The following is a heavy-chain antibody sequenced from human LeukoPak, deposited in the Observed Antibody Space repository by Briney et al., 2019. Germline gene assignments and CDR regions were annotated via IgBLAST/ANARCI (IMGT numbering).Heavy chain of an antibody. CDR2: INHSGST. V-gene: IGHV4-34*01. CDR1: GGSFSGYY. D-gene: IGHD3-10*01. J-gene: IGHJ4*02. CDR3: ARQRSITMVRGVEFDY. Sequence: SETLSLTCAVYGGSFSGYYWSWIRQPPGKGLEWIGEINHSGSTNYNPSLKSRVTISVDTSKNQFSLKLSSVTAADTAVYYCARQRSITMVRGVEFDYWGQGTLVTVSS.